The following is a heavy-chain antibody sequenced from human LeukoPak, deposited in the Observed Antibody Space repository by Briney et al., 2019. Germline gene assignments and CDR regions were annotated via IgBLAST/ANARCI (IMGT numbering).Heavy chain of an antibody. V-gene: IGHV4-39*07. CDR1: GGSISSSSYY. J-gene: IGHJ3*02. Sequence: SETLSLTCTVSGGSISSSSYYWGWIRQPPGKGLEWIGSIYYSGSTYYNPSLKSRVTISVDTSKNQFSLKLSSVTAADTAVYYCARDFSEGAFDIWGQGTMVSVSS. CDR3: ARDFSEGAFDI. CDR2: IYYSGST. D-gene: IGHD3-10*01.